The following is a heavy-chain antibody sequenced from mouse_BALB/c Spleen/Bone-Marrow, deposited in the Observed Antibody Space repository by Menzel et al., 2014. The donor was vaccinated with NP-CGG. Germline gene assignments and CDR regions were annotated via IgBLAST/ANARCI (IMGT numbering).Heavy chain of an antibody. D-gene: IGHD1-1*01. CDR2: IDPANGNT. CDR1: GFNIKDTY. V-gene: IGHV14-3*02. CDR3: TRDYGRTAWFAY. Sequence: EVQLQQSGAELVKPGASVKLSYTASGFNIKDTYIHWVKQRPEQGLEWIGGIDPANGNTKYDPKFQGKATITADTSSNTAYLQLNSLTSEDTAVYYCTRDYGRTAWFAYWGQGTLVTVSA. J-gene: IGHJ3*01.